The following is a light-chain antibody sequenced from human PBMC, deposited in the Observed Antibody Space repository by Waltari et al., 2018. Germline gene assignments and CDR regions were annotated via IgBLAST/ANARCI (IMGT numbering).Light chain of an antibody. CDR1: QGISSY. V-gene: IGKV1-8*01. CDR2: AES. Sequence: AIRITQSPSSLSASTGDRVTITCRARQGISSYLAWYQQKPGKAPKILIYAESTLQSGVPSRFSGSGSGTDFTLTISGLQSEDFATYYCQQYYSYPQTFGQGTEVEIK. CDR3: QQYYSYPQT. J-gene: IGKJ1*01.